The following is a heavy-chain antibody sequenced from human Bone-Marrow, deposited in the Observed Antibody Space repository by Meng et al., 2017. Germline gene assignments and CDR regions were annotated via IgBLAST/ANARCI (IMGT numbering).Heavy chain of an antibody. Sequence: ASVKVSCKASGYTFTSYGISWVRQAPGQGLEWMGWISAYNGNTNYAQKLQGRVTMTTDTSTSTAYMELRSLRSDDTAVYYCARDSQAPRGWDYYYYYGTDVWGQGTTGTGAS. CDR1: GYTFTSYG. J-gene: IGHJ6*02. D-gene: IGHD1-26*01. V-gene: IGHV1-18*01. CDR3: ARDSQAPRGWDYYYYYGTDV. CDR2: ISAYNGNT.